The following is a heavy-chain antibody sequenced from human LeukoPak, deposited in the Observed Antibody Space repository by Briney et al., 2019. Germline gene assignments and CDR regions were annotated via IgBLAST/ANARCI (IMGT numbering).Heavy chain of an antibody. Sequence: GASVKVSCKASGYTFTSYDINWVRQATGQGLEWMRWMNPNSGNTGYAQKFQGRVTMTRNTSISTAYMELSSLRSEDTAVYYCARNLYCSSTSCQRRNWFDPWGQGTLVTVSS. CDR2: MNPNSGNT. D-gene: IGHD2-2*01. CDR3: ARNLYCSSTSCQRRNWFDP. J-gene: IGHJ5*02. CDR1: GYTFTSYD. V-gene: IGHV1-8*01.